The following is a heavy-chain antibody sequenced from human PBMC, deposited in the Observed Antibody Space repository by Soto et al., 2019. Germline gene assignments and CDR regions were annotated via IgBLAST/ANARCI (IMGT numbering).Heavy chain of an antibody. CDR2: INHSRST. Sequence: SETLSLTCAVYGGSFSGYYWSWIRQPPGKGLEWIGEINHSRSTNYNPSLKSRVTISIDTSKNQFSLKLSSVTAADTAVYYCACLYYYDNSGYLHWGHGTLVTVSS. CDR1: GGSFSGYY. V-gene: IGHV4-34*01. D-gene: IGHD3-22*01. CDR3: ACLYYYDNSGYLH. J-gene: IGHJ4*01.